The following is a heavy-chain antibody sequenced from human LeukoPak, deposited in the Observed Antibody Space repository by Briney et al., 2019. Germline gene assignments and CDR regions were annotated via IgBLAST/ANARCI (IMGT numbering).Heavy chain of an antibody. V-gene: IGHV3-21*01. CDR3: ARDFGLMVRGVQY. CDR2: ISSSSSYI. J-gene: IGHJ4*02. D-gene: IGHD3-10*01. Sequence: GGSLRLSCAASGFTFSSYSMNWVRQAPGKGLEWVSSISSSSSYIYYADSVKGRFTISRDNAKNSLYLQMNSLRAEDTAVYYCARDFGLMVRGVQYWGQGTLVTVSS. CDR1: GFTFSSYS.